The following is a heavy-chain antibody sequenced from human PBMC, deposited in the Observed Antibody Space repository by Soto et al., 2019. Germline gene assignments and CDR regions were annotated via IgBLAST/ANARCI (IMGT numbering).Heavy chain of an antibody. CDR1: GGSISSGGYY. J-gene: IGHJ4*01. V-gene: IGHV4-31*03. CDR3: ARGVLH. Sequence: QVQLQESGPGLVQPSQTLSLTCTVSGGSISSGGYYWSWIRQHPGTGLEWIGHISYSGSTYYNTSLMSRVTIAVDTSRNQISRIVISVTAADTAVYYCARGVLHWGQGTLVTVSS. CDR2: ISYSGST.